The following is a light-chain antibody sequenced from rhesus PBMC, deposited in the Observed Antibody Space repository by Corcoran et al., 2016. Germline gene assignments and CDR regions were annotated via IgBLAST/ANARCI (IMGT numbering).Light chain of an antibody. CDR2: KAS. J-gene: IGKJ2*01. Sequence: DIQMTQSPSSLSASVGDRVTITCRASENVNNYLNWYQQKPGKAPKLLIYKASTLQSGVPSRVSGSGSGTDYTLTISILQPEDVATYYCQHGYGTPYSFGQGTKVEIK. CDR1: ENVNNY. V-gene: IGKV1-74*01. CDR3: QHGYGTPYS.